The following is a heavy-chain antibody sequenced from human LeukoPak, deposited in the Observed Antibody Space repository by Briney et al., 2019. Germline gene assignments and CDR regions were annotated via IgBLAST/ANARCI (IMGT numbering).Heavy chain of an antibody. Sequence: GGSLRLSCAASGFTFSSYWMSWVRQAPGKGLEWVANIKQDGSEKYYVDSVKGRFTISRDNAKNSPYLQMNSLRAEDTAVYYCARAPYGDYADYWGQGALVTVSS. J-gene: IGHJ4*02. CDR1: GFTFSSYW. CDR3: ARAPYGDYADY. D-gene: IGHD4-17*01. V-gene: IGHV3-7*01. CDR2: IKQDGSEK.